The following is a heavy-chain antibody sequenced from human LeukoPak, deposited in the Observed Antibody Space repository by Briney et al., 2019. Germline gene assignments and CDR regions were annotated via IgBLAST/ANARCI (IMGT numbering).Heavy chain of an antibody. CDR2: ISSSSSTI. Sequence: QSGGSLRLSCAASGFTFSSYSMNWVRQAPGKGLEWVSYISSSSSTIYYADSVKGRFTISRDNAKNSLYLQMNSLRAEDTAVYYCARALVQDGMDVWGQGTTVTVSS. CDR3: ARALVQDGMDV. J-gene: IGHJ6*02. CDR1: GFTFSSYS. D-gene: IGHD1-26*01. V-gene: IGHV3-48*04.